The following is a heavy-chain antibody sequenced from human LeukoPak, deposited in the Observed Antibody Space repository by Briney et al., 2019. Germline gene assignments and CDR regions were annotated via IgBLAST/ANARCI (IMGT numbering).Heavy chain of an antibody. J-gene: IGHJ6*04. Sequence: GGSLRLSCAASGFTFSSYSINWVRQAPGKGLEWVSSISSSSSYIYYADSVKGRFTISRDNAKNSLYLQMNSLRAEDTAVYYCAREATIFGVVTALDVWGKGTTVTVSS. CDR1: GFTFSSYS. D-gene: IGHD3-3*01. CDR2: ISSSSSYI. CDR3: AREATIFGVVTALDV. V-gene: IGHV3-21*01.